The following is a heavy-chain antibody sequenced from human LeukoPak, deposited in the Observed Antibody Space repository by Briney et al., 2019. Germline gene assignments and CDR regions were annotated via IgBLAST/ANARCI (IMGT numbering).Heavy chain of an antibody. CDR2: IWYDGTNK. V-gene: IGHV3-33*01. J-gene: IGHJ3*02. CDR3: ASDKLGTDAFDI. Sequence: SGGSLRLSCAASGFTFSSYGMHWVRQAPGKGLEWVAVIWYDGTNKYYADSVKGRFSISRDNSKNTLYLQMNSLRAEDTAVYYCASDKLGTDAFDIWGQGTVVTVSS. D-gene: IGHD7-27*01. CDR1: GFTFSSYG.